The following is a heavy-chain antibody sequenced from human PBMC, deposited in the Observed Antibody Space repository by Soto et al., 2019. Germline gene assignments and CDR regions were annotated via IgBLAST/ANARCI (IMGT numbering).Heavy chain of an antibody. J-gene: IGHJ4*01. Sequence: SETLSLSCTASSGSINSFYLSWVRQPPGKGLEWIGRSHRGGTNNFRPYFKRRVNMSVDTYRDEVALKLTGVTDADKAVYYCGGDRIIVTSYSDYWGQGVLVTVSS. CDR3: GGDRIIVTSYSDY. V-gene: IGHV4-4*07. CDR2: SHRGGTN. CDR1: SGSINSFY. D-gene: IGHD1-20*01.